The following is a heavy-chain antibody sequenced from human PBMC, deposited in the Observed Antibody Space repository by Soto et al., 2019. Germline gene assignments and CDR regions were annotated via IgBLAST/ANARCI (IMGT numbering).Heavy chain of an antibody. CDR3: ARVLRYFDWHMGYYFDY. CDR1: GGSISSYY. J-gene: IGHJ4*02. Sequence: SETLSLTCTVSGGSISSYYWSWIRQPPGKGLEWIGYIYYSGSTNYHPSFQSRVTISADTSKNHFSLKLSSGTAADTAVYYCARVLRYFDWHMGYYFDYWGQGTLVTVSS. CDR2: IYYSGST. D-gene: IGHD3-9*01. V-gene: IGHV4-59*01.